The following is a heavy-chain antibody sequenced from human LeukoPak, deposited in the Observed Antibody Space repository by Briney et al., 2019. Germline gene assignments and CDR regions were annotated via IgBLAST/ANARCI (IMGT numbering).Heavy chain of an antibody. J-gene: IGHJ5*02. Sequence: ASVKVSCKASGYTFTGYYMHWVRQAPGQGLEWMGWINPNSGGTNYAQKFQGRVTMTRDTSISTAYMELSRLRSDDTAVYYCARELYSSGWYGIDPWGQGTLVTVSS. CDR2: INPNSGGT. V-gene: IGHV1-2*02. CDR3: ARELYSSGWYGIDP. D-gene: IGHD6-19*01. CDR1: GYTFTGYY.